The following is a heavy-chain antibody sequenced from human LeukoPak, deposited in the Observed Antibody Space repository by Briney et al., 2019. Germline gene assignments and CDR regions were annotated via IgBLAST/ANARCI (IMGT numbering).Heavy chain of an antibody. V-gene: IGHV4-34*01. CDR3: ASGRMGFGELLVAFDI. CDR2: INHSVST. D-gene: IGHD3-10*01. CDR1: GGSFSGYY. Sequence: PSETLSLTCAVYGGSFSGYYWSWIRQPPGKGLEWIGEINHSVSTNYNPSLKSRVTISVDTSKNQFSLKLSSVTAADTAVYYCASGRMGFGELLVAFDIWGQGTMVTVSS. J-gene: IGHJ3*02.